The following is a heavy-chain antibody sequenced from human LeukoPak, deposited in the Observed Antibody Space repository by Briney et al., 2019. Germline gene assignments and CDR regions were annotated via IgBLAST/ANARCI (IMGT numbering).Heavy chain of an antibody. CDR3: ARGPLVGTTNYYFDY. D-gene: IGHD2/OR15-2a*01. CDR1: GFTFSSYD. V-gene: IGHV3-13*01. CDR2: IGTVGDT. Sequence: GGSLRLSCAASGFTFSSYDMHWVRPATGKGPEWVSVIGTVGDTYYSDSVKGRFTISRENAKNCLYLQMNSLRVGDTAVYYCARGPLVGTTNYYFDYWGQGTLVTVSS. J-gene: IGHJ4*02.